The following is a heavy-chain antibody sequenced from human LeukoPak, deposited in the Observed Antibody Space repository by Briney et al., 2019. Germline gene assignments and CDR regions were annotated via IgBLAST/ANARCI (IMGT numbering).Heavy chain of an antibody. CDR3: ARDRHSSVDY. D-gene: IGHD3-22*01. J-gene: IGHJ4*02. V-gene: IGHV3-48*01. CDR1: GFTFSTYS. Sequence: RPGGSLRLSCAASGFTFSTYSMIWVRQAPGKGLEWLSYISGDSNTIYYTDSVKGRFTISRDNAKNSLYLQLNSLGAEDSAVYYCARDRHSSVDYWGQGTLVTVSS. CDR2: ISGDSNTI.